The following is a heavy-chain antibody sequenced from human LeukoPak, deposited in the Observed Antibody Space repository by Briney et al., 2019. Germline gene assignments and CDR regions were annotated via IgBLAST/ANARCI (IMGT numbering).Heavy chain of an antibody. Sequence: PSETLSLTCTVSGYSISSGYYWGWIRQPPGKGLEWIGSIYHSGSTYYNPSLKSRVTISVDTSKNQFSLKLSSVTAADTAVYYCARHITGITMVRGVIISSLNWFDPWGQGTLVTVSS. CDR2: IYHSGST. D-gene: IGHD3-10*01. V-gene: IGHV4-38-2*02. CDR1: GYSISSGYY. J-gene: IGHJ5*02. CDR3: ARHITGITMVRGVIISSLNWFDP.